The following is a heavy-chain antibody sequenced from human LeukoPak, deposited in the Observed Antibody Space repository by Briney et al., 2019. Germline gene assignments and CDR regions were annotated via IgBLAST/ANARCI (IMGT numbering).Heavy chain of an antibody. J-gene: IGHJ4*02. CDR3: AKEGSTGFFDY. CDR1: GFTLRSYA. V-gene: IGHV3-23*01. D-gene: IGHD1-1*01. CDR2: TSGSGGST. Sequence: GGSLRLSCAASGFTLRSYAMIWVRQAPGKGLEGVSATSGSGGSTYYADSVKGRFTISRDNSKNTLYLEMNSLRAEETAVYYCAKEGSTGFFDYWAQGTLVTVSS.